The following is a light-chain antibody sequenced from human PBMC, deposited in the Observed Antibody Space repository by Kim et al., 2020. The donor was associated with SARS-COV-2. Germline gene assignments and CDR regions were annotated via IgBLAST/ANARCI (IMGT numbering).Light chain of an antibody. J-gene: IGLJ2*01. CDR1: SLRTYY. Sequence: ALGQTVRITCHGDSLRTYYASRYQQKPGQAPILVIYGKNSRPSGIPDRFSGSASGNTASLTVTEAQAVDEADYYCSSRDNRGDHVVFGGGTKLIVL. CDR3: SSRDNRGDHVV. V-gene: IGLV3-19*01. CDR2: GKN.